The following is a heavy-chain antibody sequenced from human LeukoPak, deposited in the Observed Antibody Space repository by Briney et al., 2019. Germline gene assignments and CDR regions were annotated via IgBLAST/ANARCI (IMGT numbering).Heavy chain of an antibody. CDR3: AKAPVTTCRGAFCYPFDY. V-gene: IGHV3-23*01. CDR2: ISDSGNK. D-gene: IGHD2-15*01. J-gene: IGHJ4*02. CDR1: GFTLSSYA. Sequence: GGSLRLSCAASGFTLSSYAMSWVRQAPGKGLEWVSAISDSGNKYHSDSVKGRFTISRDSSKNTLFLQMNRLRPEDAAVYYCAKAPVTTCRGAFCYPFDYWGRGTLVTVSS.